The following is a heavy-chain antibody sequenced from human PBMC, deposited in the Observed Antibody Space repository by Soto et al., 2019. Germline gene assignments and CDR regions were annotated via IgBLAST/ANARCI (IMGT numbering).Heavy chain of an antibody. Sequence: SETLSLTCAVSSGSISSSNWWSWVRQPPGKGLEWIGEIYHSGSTNYNPSLKSRVTISVDKSKNQFSLKLSSVTAADTAVYYCASRSSPGPEPDSGYDFSYFDYWGQGTLVTVSS. CDR3: ASRSSPGPEPDSGYDFSYFDY. J-gene: IGHJ4*02. V-gene: IGHV4-4*02. CDR2: IYHSGST. D-gene: IGHD5-12*01. CDR1: SGSISSSNW.